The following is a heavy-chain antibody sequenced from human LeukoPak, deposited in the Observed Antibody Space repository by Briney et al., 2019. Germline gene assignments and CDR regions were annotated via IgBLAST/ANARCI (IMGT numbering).Heavy chain of an antibody. CDR2: IYSGGST. CDR1: GFTVSSNY. CDR3: ARVVAARLYYYYYYYMDV. V-gene: IGHV3-66*02. J-gene: IGHJ6*03. D-gene: IGHD6-6*01. Sequence: GGSLRLSCAASGFTVSSNYMSWVRQAPGQGLEWVSVIYSGGSTYYADSVKGRFTIYRDNSKNTLYLQMNSLRAEDTAVYYCARVVAARLYYYYYYYMDVWGKGTTVTVSS.